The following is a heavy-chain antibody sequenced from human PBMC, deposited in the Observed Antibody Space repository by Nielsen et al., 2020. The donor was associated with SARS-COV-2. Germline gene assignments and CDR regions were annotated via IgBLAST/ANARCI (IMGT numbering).Heavy chain of an antibody. J-gene: IGHJ3*02. CDR3: ARRPYYYDSTAPSAFDI. D-gene: IGHD3-22*01. Sequence: SETLSLTCAVYGGSFSSYYWSWIRQPPGKGLEWIGYIYYSGSTNYNPSLKSRVTISVDTSKNQFSLKLSSVTAADTAVYYCARRPYYYDSTAPSAFDIWGQGTMVTVSS. V-gene: IGHV4-59*12. CDR2: IYYSGST. CDR1: GGSFSSYY.